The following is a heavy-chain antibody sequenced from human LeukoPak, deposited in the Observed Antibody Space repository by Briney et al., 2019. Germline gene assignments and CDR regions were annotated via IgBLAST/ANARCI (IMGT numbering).Heavy chain of an antibody. V-gene: IGHV3-30*02. CDR2: IRYDGSNK. J-gene: IGHJ4*02. CDR3: ASSYGSGSYFGFDY. D-gene: IGHD3-10*01. Sequence: PGGSLRLSCAASGFTFSSYGMHWVRQAPGKGLEWVAFIRYDGSNKYYADSVKGRFTISRDNSKNTLYLQMNSLRAEDTAVYYCASSYGSGSYFGFDYWGQGTLVTVSS. CDR1: GFTFSSYG.